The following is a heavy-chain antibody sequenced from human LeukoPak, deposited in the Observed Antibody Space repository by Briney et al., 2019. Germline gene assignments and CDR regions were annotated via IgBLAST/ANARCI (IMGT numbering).Heavy chain of an antibody. Sequence: SETLSLTCAVSGGSISSYYWSWIRQPPGKGLEWIGHIYYSGNTNYNPSLKSRVTISVDTSKNQFSLKLSSVTAADTAVYYCARLGYSYDFDYWGQGTLVTVSS. CDR1: GGSISSYY. J-gene: IGHJ4*02. CDR3: ARLGYSYDFDY. V-gene: IGHV4-59*08. CDR2: IYYSGNT. D-gene: IGHD5-18*01.